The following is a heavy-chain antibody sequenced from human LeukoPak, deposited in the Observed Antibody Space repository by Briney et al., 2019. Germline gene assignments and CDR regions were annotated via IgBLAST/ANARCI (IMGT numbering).Heavy chain of an antibody. CDR1: GGSFSGYY. J-gene: IGHJ6*02. CDR2: INHSGST. CDR3: ARVIWVDTAKVLYYGMDV. V-gene: IGHV4-34*01. D-gene: IGHD5-18*01. Sequence: SETLSLTCAVYGGSFSGYYWSWIRQPPGKGLEWIGEINHSGSTNYNPSLKSRVTISVDTSKNQFSLKLSSVTAADTAVYYCARVIWVDTAKVLYYGMDVWGQGTTVTVSS.